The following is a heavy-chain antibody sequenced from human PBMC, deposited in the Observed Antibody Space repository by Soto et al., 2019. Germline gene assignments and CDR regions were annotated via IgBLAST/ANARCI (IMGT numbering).Heavy chain of an antibody. CDR1: GYTFTSYA. CDR3: AVGGYIVTGSPPGGYYYCMDV. D-gene: IGHD3-9*01. CDR2: INAGNGNT. J-gene: IGHJ6*03. Sequence: QVQLVQSGAEVKKPGASVKVSCKASGYTFTSYAMHWVRQAPGQRLEWMGWINAGNGNTKYSQKFQGRATITRHKSASTAYSELSSLISEETAGYYCAVGGYIVTGSPPGGYYYCMDVWGKGTTVTVSS. V-gene: IGHV1-3*01.